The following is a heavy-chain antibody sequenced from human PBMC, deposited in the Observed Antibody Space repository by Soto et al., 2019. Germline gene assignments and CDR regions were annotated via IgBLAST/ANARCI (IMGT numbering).Heavy chain of an antibody. V-gene: IGHV4-30-4*01. CDR1: SASIYNGGYF. J-gene: IGHJ4*02. CDR3: ARGPTTEKVDF. CDR2: IHNSGSP. Sequence: PSETLSLTCSVSSASIYNGGYFWSWIRQSPGKGLEWIVHIHNSGSPYNNPSLKSRVTISADTSMNQFSLALTSVTAADTAMYYCARGPTTEKVDFWGQGILVTVSS.